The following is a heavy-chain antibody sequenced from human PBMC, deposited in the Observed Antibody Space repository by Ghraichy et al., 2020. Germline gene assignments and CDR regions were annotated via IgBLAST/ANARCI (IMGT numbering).Heavy chain of an antibody. J-gene: IGHJ4*02. D-gene: IGHD2-2*01. CDR2: ISSSGSTL. V-gene: IGHV3-11*01. CDR1: GFTFSDYY. CDR3: AGGYCSSTGCYGAFAY. Sequence: GGSLRLSCAASGFTFSDYYMSWLRQAPGKGLEWVSHISSSGSTLYYADSVKGRFTTSRDNAKKSLYLQMNSLRAEDTAVYYCAGGYCSSTGCYGAFAYWGQGTLVTVSS.